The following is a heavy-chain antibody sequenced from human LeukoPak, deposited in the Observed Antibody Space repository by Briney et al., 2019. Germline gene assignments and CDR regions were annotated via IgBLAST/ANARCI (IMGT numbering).Heavy chain of an antibody. CDR3: AIGPRYGGNPGRDY. J-gene: IGHJ4*02. CDR1: GFTFDDYA. V-gene: IGHV3-9*01. D-gene: IGHD4-23*01. CDR2: ISWNSGSI. Sequence: GGSLRLSCAASGFTFDDYAMHWVRQAPGKGLEWVSGISWNSGSIGYADSVKGRFTISRDNAKNSLYLQMNSLRAEDTALYYCAIGPRYGGNPGRDYWGQGTLVTVSS.